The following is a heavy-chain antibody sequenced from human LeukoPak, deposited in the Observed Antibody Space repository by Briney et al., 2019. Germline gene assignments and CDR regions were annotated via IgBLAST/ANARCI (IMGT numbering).Heavy chain of an antibody. Sequence: ASVKVSCKASGYTFTSYGISWVRQAPGQGLEGMGWISAYNGNTNYAQKLQGRVTMTTDTSTSTAYMELRSLRSDDTAVYYCAREDCSGGSCYSDYWGQGTLVTVSS. D-gene: IGHD2-15*01. J-gene: IGHJ4*02. CDR2: ISAYNGNT. CDR3: AREDCSGGSCYSDY. V-gene: IGHV1-18*04. CDR1: GYTFTSYG.